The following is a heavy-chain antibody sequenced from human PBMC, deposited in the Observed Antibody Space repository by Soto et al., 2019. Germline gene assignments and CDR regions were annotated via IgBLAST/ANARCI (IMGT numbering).Heavy chain of an antibody. CDR3: ARLVYDTRLNYMYFDF. J-gene: IGHJ4*02. D-gene: IGHD3-10*01. Sequence: QVKLQESGPGLATPSGTLSLTCAVSGVSISSGNWWTWVRQSPQRGLEYIGEIFHDGTANYYPSFERRVAISVDTSKNQFFLKLISVTAADTAIYFCARLVYDTRLNYMYFDFWGQGTLVTVSS. V-gene: IGHV4-4*02. CDR1: GVSISSGNW. CDR2: IFHDGTA.